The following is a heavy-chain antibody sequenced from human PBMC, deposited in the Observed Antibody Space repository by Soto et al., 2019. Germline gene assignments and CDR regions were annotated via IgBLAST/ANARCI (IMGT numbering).Heavy chain of an antibody. J-gene: IGHJ3*02. Sequence: GESLKISCKGSGYSFTSYWISWVRQMPGKGLEWMGRIDPSDSYTNYSPSFQGHVTISADKSISTAYLQWSSLKASDTAMYYCASSRYYDSSGYLVDAFDIWGQGTMVT. D-gene: IGHD3-22*01. V-gene: IGHV5-10-1*01. CDR3: ASSRYYDSSGYLVDAFDI. CDR1: GYSFTSYW. CDR2: IDPSDSYT.